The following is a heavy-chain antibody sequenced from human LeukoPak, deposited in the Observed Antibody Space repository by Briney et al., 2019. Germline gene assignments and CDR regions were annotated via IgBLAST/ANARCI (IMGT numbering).Heavy chain of an antibody. CDR3: AREGTTPLVYFDY. CDR1: GGSFSGYY. V-gene: IGHV4-34*01. CDR2: INHSGST. Sequence: SETLSLTCAVYGGSFSGYYWSWIRQPPGKGLEWIGEINHSGSTNYNPSLKSRVTISVDTSKNQFSLKLSSVTAADTAVYYCAREGTTPLVYFDYWAREPWSPSPQ. J-gene: IGHJ4*02. D-gene: IGHD2/OR15-2a*01.